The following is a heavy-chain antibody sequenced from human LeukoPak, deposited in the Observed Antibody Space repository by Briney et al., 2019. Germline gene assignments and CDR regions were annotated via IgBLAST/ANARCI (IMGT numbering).Heavy chain of an antibody. V-gene: IGHV7-4-1*02. Sequence: ASVKVSCKASGYTFTSYAMNWVRQAPGQGLEWMGWINTNTGNPTYAQGFTGRFVFSLDTSVSTAYLRISSLKAEDTAVYYCARPMPPLYDYVWGSYRSFDYWGQGTLVTVSS. CDR3: ARPMPPLYDYVWGSYRSFDY. D-gene: IGHD3-16*02. CDR2: INTNTGNP. J-gene: IGHJ4*02. CDR1: GYTFTSYA.